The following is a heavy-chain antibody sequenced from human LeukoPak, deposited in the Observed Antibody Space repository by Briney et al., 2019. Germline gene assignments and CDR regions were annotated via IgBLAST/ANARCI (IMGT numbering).Heavy chain of an antibody. V-gene: IGHV4-61*02. D-gene: IGHD2-2*02. CDR2: IYTSGST. Sequence: PSQTLSLTCTVSGGSISSGSYYWSWIRQPAGKGLEWIGRIYTSGSTNYNPSLKSRFTISVDTSKNQFSLKLSSVTAADTAVYYCARGRSGYCSSTSCYTYYFDYWGQGTLVTVSS. CDR3: ARGRSGYCSSTSCYTYYFDY. J-gene: IGHJ4*02. CDR1: GGSISSGSYY.